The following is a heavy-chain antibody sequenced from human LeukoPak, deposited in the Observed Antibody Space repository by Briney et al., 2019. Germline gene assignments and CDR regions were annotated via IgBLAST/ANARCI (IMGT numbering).Heavy chain of an antibody. CDR1: GGSISSYY. CDR3: ARDVTWTYFDF. Sequence: SEILSLTCTVSGGSISSYYWSWIRQPPGKGLEWIGYIYYSGSTNYNPSLKSRVTISLDTSKNQFSRKLSSVTAADTAVYYCARDVTWTYFDFWGQGTLVTVSS. CDR2: IYYSGST. D-gene: IGHD3/OR15-3a*01. V-gene: IGHV4-59*01. J-gene: IGHJ4*02.